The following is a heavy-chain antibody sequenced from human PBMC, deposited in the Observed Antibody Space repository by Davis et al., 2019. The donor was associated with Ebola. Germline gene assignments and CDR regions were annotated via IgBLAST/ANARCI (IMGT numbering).Heavy chain of an antibody. CDR2: IYPGDSDT. Sequence: GESLKISCKTSGYSFSNCWIGWVRQMPGRGLEWKGIIYPGDSDTRYSPSFQGQVTISVDRSITTAYLQWNSLKASDSAMYYCAKLSCSTWFHGMDVWGQGTTVTVSS. CDR1: GYSFSNCW. J-gene: IGHJ6*02. D-gene: IGHD6-13*01. CDR3: AKLSCSTWFHGMDV. V-gene: IGHV5-51*01.